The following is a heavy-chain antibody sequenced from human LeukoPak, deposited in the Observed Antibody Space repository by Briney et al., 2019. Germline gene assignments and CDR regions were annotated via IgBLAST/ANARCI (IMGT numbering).Heavy chain of an antibody. CDR3: ARGSSDYYYYMDV. J-gene: IGHJ6*03. Sequence: GGSLRLSCAASGFTFSSYWMSWVRQAPGKGLEWVANIKQDGSEKYYVDSVKGRFTNSRDNAKNSLYLQMNSLRAEDTAVYYCARGSSDYYYYMDVWGKGTTVTVSS. CDR1: GFTFSSYW. CDR2: IKQDGSEK. V-gene: IGHV3-7*01.